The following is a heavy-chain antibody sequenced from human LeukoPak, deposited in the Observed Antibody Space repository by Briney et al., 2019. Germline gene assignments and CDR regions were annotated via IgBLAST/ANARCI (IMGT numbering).Heavy chain of an antibody. Sequence: PGGSLRLSCAASGFTFSSYAMSWVRQAPGKGLEWVSAISGSGGSTYYADSAKGRFTISRDNSKNTLYLQMNSLRAEDTAVYYCAKDSPTYNWNYGVGQDYDYWGQGTLVTVSS. CDR2: ISGSGGST. J-gene: IGHJ4*02. CDR1: GFTFSSYA. CDR3: AKDSPTYNWNYGVGQDYDY. V-gene: IGHV3-23*01. D-gene: IGHD1-7*01.